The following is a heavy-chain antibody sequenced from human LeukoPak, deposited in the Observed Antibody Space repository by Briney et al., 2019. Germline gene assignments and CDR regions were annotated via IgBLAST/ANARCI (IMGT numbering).Heavy chain of an antibody. Sequence: SVKVSCKASGGTFNSYAISWVRQARGQGLEWMGRIIPILGIANYAQKFQGRVTITADKSTSTAYMELSSLRSEDTAVYYCARDRTGSYGSDYWGQGTLVTVSS. CDR1: GGTFNSYA. V-gene: IGHV1-69*04. CDR3: ARDRTGSYGSDY. D-gene: IGHD5-18*01. CDR2: IIPILGIA. J-gene: IGHJ4*02.